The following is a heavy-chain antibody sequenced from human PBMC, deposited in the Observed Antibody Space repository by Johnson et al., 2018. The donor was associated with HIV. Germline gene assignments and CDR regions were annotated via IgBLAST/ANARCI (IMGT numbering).Heavy chain of an antibody. CDR3: TTDRGNGDYDAFDI. CDR1: GFTFSNAW. Sequence: VQLVESGGGLVKPGGSLRLSCAASGFTFSNAWMSWVRQAPGKGLEWVGRIKSKTDGGTTDYAAPVKGRFTISRDASKNTLYLQMNSLKTEDTAVYYCTTDRGNGDYDAFDIWGQGTMVTVSS. V-gene: IGHV3-15*01. D-gene: IGHD4-17*01. CDR2: IKSKTDGGTT. J-gene: IGHJ3*02.